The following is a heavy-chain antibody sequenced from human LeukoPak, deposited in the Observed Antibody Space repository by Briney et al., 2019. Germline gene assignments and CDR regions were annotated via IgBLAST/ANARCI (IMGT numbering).Heavy chain of an antibody. CDR1: GYTLTELS. V-gene: IGHV1-24*01. CDR3: AREPGHEWELPYFDY. D-gene: IGHD1-26*01. Sequence: GASVKVSCKVSGYTLTELSMHWVRQAPGKGLEWMGGFDPEDGETIYAQKFQGRVTITADKSTSTAYMELSSLRSEDTAVYYCAREPGHEWELPYFDYWGQGTLVTVSS. CDR2: FDPEDGET. J-gene: IGHJ4*02.